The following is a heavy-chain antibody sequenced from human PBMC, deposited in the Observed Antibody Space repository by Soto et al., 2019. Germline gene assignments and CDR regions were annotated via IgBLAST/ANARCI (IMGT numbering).Heavy chain of an antibody. CDR1: GGSISSYY. V-gene: IGHV4-59*01. J-gene: IGHJ4*02. CDR3: ARGASYDWVQVYLEK. D-gene: IGHD1-20*01. CDR2: IYYSGST. Sequence: SETLSLTCTVSGGSISSYYWSWIRQPPGKGLEWIGYIYYSGSTNYNPSLKSRVTISVDTSKNQFSLKLSSVTAADTAVYYCARGASYDWVQVYLEKWGQGTLITFS.